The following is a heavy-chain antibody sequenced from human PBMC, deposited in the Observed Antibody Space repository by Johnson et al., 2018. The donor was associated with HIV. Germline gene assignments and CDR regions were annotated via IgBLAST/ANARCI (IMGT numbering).Heavy chain of an antibody. Sequence: QVQLVESGGGVVQPGRSLRLSCAASGFTFSSYAMHWVRQAPGKGLEWVAAISYDGSNKDYADSVKGRFTISRDNSKNTLYLQMNSLRAEDTAVYYCARDYYDSSGYHHAFDIWGQGTMVTVSS. D-gene: IGHD3-22*01. CDR2: ISYDGSNK. V-gene: IGHV3-30*04. CDR3: ARDYYDSSGYHHAFDI. J-gene: IGHJ3*02. CDR1: GFTFSSYA.